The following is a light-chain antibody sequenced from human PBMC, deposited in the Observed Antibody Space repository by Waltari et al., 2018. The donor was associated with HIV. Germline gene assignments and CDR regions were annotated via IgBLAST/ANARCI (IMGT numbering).Light chain of an antibody. CDR3: QSYDSRLRAVV. V-gene: IGLV1-40*01. J-gene: IGLJ2*01. CDR1: SSNTGAGYD. Sequence: QSVLTQPPSVSGAPGQRVPISCPGSSSNTGAGYDVHWYQQLPGTAPKLLIYGNNNRPSGVPDRFSGSKSGTSVSLAITGLQAEDEADYFCQSYDSRLRAVVFGGGTKLTVL. CDR2: GNN.